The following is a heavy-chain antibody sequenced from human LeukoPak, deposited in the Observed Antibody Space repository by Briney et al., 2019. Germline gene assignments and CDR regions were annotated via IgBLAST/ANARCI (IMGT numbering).Heavy chain of an antibody. CDR1: GYSFTRYW. CDR3: ARRGRFDCDPGDAFDI. V-gene: IGHV5-51*01. CDR2: IYPGDSDT. J-gene: IGHJ3*02. Sequence: GESLKISCKGSGYSFTRYWIGWVRQMPGKGLEWMGIIYPGDSDTRYSPSFQGQVTISADKSISTAYLQWSSLKASDTAMYYCARRGRFDCDPGDAFDIWGQGTMVTVSS. D-gene: IGHD3-9*01.